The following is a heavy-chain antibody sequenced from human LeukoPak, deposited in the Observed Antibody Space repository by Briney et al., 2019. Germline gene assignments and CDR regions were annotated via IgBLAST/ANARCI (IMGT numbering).Heavy chain of an antibody. V-gene: IGHV1-18*01. J-gene: IGHJ1*01. CDR3: AREIWILGDFPGGNFQH. Sequence: GASVKVSCKASGYTFTSYGISWVRQAPGQGLEWMGWISAYNGNTNYAQKLQGRVTMTTDTSTSTAYMELRSLTSEDTAVYFCAREIWILGDFPGGNFQHWGQGTLVTVSS. CDR1: GYTFTSYG. CDR2: ISAYNGNT. D-gene: IGHD2-2*03.